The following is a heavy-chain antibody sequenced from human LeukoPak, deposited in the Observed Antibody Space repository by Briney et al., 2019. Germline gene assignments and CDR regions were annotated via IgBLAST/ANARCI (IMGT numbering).Heavy chain of an antibody. CDR2: TSSSSSYT. J-gene: IGHJ4*02. D-gene: IGHD5-12*01. Sequence: GGSLRLSCAASGFTFSDYYMSWIRQAPGKGLEWVSYTSSSSSYTNYADSVKGRFTISRDNAKNSLYLQMNSLRAEDTAVYYCASGKDSGYDLGDYWGQGTLVTVSS. CDR3: ASGKDSGYDLGDY. V-gene: IGHV3-11*06. CDR1: GFTFSDYY.